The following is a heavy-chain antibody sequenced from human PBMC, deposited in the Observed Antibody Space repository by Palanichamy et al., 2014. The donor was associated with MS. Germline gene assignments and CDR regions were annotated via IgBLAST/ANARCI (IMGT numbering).Heavy chain of an antibody. CDR2: IHYSGST. Sequence: QMQLRESGPGLVEPSETLSLTCTVSGGSVSSFYWSWIRQPPGKELEWIGYIHYSGSTYYNPSLKSRVTTSIDTSKNQFSLKLSSVTAADTAVYYCARRRYCSSTTCSSTTMDVWGKGTTVTVSS. D-gene: IGHD2-2*01. J-gene: IGHJ6*03. V-gene: IGHV4-59*08. CDR3: ARRRYCSSTTCSSTTMDV. CDR1: GGSVSSFY.